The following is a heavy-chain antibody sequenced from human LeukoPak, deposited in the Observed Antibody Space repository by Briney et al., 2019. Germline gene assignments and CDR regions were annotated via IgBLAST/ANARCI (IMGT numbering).Heavy chain of an antibody. V-gene: IGHV3-7*01. J-gene: IGHJ4*02. CDR3: ARGKDGDYAYLDY. CDR2: IKQDGSEK. D-gene: IGHD4-17*01. Sequence: GGSLRLSCAASGFTFSSYAMSWVRQAPGKGLEWVAHIKQDGSEKYYVDSVKGRFTISRDNAKNSVYLQMNSLRGEDTAFYYCARGKDGDYAYLDYWGQGTLVTVSS. CDR1: GFTFSSYA.